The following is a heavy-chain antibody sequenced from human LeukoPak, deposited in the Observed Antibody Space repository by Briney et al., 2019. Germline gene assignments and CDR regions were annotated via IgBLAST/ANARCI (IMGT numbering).Heavy chain of an antibody. CDR1: GFIFSDYF. V-gene: IGHV3-11*04. J-gene: IGHJ4*02. CDR2: ISNTNGKV. D-gene: IGHD3-22*01. CDR3: AKGPNDSRGTYYGHFDY. Sequence: GGSLRLTCAGSGFIFSDYFMSWIRQTPGKGLEWISYISNTNGKVYEADSVKGRFTSSRDNAKNTLYLQMNSLRAEDTAVYYCAKGPNDSRGTYYGHFDYWGQGTLVTVSS.